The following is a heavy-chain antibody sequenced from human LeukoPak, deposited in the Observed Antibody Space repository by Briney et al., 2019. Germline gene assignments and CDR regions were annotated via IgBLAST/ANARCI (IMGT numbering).Heavy chain of an antibody. CDR3: VRGSTSRHYQF. CDR2: IYYSGST. Sequence: SETLSLTCTVSGDSISSSPYYWGWIRRPPGKGLEWIGSIYYSGSTYYNPSLKSRVTVSVDTSKNQFSLNLSSVTAADTAVYYCVRGSTSRHYQFWGQGTLVTVSS. D-gene: IGHD3-10*01. V-gene: IGHV4-39*01. CDR1: GDSISSSPYY. J-gene: IGHJ4*02.